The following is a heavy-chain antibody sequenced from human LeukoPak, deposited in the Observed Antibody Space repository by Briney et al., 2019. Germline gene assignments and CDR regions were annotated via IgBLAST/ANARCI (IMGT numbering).Heavy chain of an antibody. CDR2: ISGSGGST. Sequence: GGSLRLSCAASGFTFSSYAMSWVRQAPGKGLEWVSAISGSGGSTYYADSVKGRFTISRDNSKNTLYLQMNSLRAEDTAMYYCARAPMSYDSSGFGGAFDIWGQGTMVTVSS. D-gene: IGHD3-22*01. J-gene: IGHJ3*02. CDR3: ARAPMSYDSSGFGGAFDI. CDR1: GFTFSSYA. V-gene: IGHV3-23*01.